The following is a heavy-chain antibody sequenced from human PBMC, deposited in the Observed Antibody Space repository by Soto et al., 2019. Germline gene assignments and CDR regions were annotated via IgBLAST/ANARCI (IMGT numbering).Heavy chain of an antibody. Sequence: GGSLRLSCAASGFTFSSYSMNWVRQAPGKGLEWVSSISSSSSYIYYADSVKGRFTISRDNAKNSLYLQMNSLRAEDTAVYYCARTAAAGTVAEYSQHWGQGTLVTVSS. V-gene: IGHV3-21*01. CDR1: GFTFSSYS. CDR3: ARTAAAGTVAEYSQH. D-gene: IGHD6-13*01. J-gene: IGHJ1*01. CDR2: ISSSSSYI.